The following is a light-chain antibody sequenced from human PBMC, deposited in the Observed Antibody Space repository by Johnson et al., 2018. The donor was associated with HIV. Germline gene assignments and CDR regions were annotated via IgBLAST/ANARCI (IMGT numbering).Light chain of an antibody. CDR2: DNN. V-gene: IGLV1-51*01. Sequence: QSVLTQPPSVSAAPGQKVTISCSGSSSNIGNNYVSWYQQLPGTAPKLLIYDNNKRPSGIPDRFSGSKSGTSATLGLNGLQPGDEADDYCGTWDSSLSAYVFGTGTKVTVL. CDR3: GTWDSSLSAYV. J-gene: IGLJ1*01. CDR1: SSNIGNNY.